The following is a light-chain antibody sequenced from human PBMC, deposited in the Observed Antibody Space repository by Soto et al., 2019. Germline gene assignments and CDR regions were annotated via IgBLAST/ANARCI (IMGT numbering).Light chain of an antibody. CDR1: SSDVGGYNY. J-gene: IGLJ2*01. V-gene: IGLV2-14*01. CDR2: DVS. Sequence: QSVLTQPASVSGSPGQSITISCTGTSSDVGGYNYVSWYQQHPGKAPKLMIYDVSNRPSGVSNRFSGSKSGNMASLTISGLQAEDEADYYCSSYTSSSTRHVVFGGGTRLTVL. CDR3: SSYTSSSTRHVV.